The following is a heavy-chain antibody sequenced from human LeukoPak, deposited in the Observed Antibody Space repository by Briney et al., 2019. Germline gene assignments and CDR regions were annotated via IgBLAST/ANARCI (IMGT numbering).Heavy chain of an antibody. V-gene: IGHV5-51*01. J-gene: IGHJ4*02. D-gene: IGHD6-19*01. CDR2: IYPGDSDT. CDR1: GYSFTSYW. CDR3: ARRYSSGWPITLFDY. Sequence: GESLKISCKGSGYSFTSYWIGWVRQMPGKGLEWMGIIYPGDSDTRYSTSFQGQVTISADKSISTAYLQWSSLKASDTAMYCCARRYSSGWPITLFDYWGQGTLVTVSS.